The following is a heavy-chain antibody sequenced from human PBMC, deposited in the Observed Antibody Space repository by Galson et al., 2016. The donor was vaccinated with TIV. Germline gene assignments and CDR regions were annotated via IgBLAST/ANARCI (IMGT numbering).Heavy chain of an antibody. CDR3: ARDTRSGYSSGWPPFDF. V-gene: IGHV1-46*03. Sequence: KVSCKASGYTFTDNYIHWVRQAPGQGLEWMGVITPGGAGTFYAQKFQGRVTMTADTSTRTVYMEINSLRSEDAAMYFCARDTRSGYSSGWPPFDFWGQGTLVTVSS. CDR1: GYTFTDNY. D-gene: IGHD6-25*01. J-gene: IGHJ4*02. CDR2: ITPGGAGT.